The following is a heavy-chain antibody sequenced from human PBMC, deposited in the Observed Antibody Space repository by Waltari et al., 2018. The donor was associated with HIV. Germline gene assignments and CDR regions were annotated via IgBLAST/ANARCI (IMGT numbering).Heavy chain of an antibody. CDR2: IYYSGST. J-gene: IGHJ4*02. Sequence: QVQLQESGPGLVKPSETLSLTCTVSGGPISSYYWSWIRQPPGKGLEWIGYIYYSGSTNYNPSLKSRVTISVDTSKNQFSLKLSSVTAADKAVYYCATMYSSSWYYFDYWGQGTLVTVSS. CDR3: ATMYSSSWYYFDY. CDR1: GGPISSYY. D-gene: IGHD6-13*01. V-gene: IGHV4-59*01.